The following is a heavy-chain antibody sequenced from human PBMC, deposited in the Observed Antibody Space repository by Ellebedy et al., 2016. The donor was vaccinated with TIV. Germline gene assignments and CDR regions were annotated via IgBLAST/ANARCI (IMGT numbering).Heavy chain of an antibody. D-gene: IGHD3-22*01. J-gene: IGHJ6*02. CDR1: GFTFSSYW. CDR3: ARGRAATMIVVVITRRGYYGMDV. V-gene: IGHV3-7*01. CDR2: IKQDGSEK. Sequence: GESLKISCAASGFTFSSYWMSWVRQAPGKGLEWVANIKQDGSEKYYMDSVKGRFTISRDNAKNSLYLQMNSLRAEDTAVYYCARGRAATMIVVVITRRGYYGMDVWGQGTTVTVSS.